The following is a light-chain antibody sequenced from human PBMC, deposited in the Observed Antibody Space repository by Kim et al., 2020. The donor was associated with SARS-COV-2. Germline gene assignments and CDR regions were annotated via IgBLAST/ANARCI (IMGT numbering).Light chain of an antibody. Sequence: SVSPGQTATITCSGDRRADKSVSWYQQRPGQSPVLVLYQDTERPSAIPGRFSGSNSGNTATLTISETQTVDEADYFCQAWDTTDAVFGTGTKVTVL. CDR1: RRADKS. CDR2: QDT. J-gene: IGLJ1*01. V-gene: IGLV3-1*01. CDR3: QAWDTTDAV.